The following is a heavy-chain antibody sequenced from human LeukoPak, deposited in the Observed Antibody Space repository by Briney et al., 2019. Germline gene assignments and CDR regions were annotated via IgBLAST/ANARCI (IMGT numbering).Heavy chain of an antibody. V-gene: IGHV1-2*02. CDR2: INPNSGGT. CDR1: GYTFTGYY. J-gene: IGHJ4*02. D-gene: IGHD7-27*01. Sequence: ASVKVSCKASGYTFTGYYIHWVRQAPGQGLESMGWINPNSGGTNYAQKFQGRVTMTRDTSITTAYMELSSLRSDDTAVYYCARSPIGLGFFDYWGQGTLVTVSS. CDR3: ARSPIGLGFFDY.